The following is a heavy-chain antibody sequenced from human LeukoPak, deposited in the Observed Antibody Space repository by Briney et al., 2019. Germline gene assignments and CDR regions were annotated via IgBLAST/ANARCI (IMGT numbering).Heavy chain of an antibody. V-gene: IGHV4-34*01. Sequence: SETLSLTCAVYGGSFSGYYWSWIRQSPGKGLEWIGETYHSGSTNYNSSLKSRVTISLDTSKNQFSLKLSSVTAADTAVYYCARDYPLWFGELFWHEWFDPWGQGTLVTVSS. J-gene: IGHJ5*02. CDR3: ARDYPLWFGELFWHEWFDP. D-gene: IGHD3-10*01. CDR2: TYHSGST. CDR1: GGSFSGYY.